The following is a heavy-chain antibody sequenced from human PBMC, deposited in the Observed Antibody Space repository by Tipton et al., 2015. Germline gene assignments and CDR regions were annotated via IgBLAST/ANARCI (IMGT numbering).Heavy chain of an antibody. CDR3: ARGGNNWFDP. CDR1: GGSIRSSSYY. D-gene: IGHD2-15*01. J-gene: IGHJ5*02. V-gene: IGHV4-39*07. Sequence: TLSLTCNVSGGSIRSSSYYWGWIRQPPGKGLEWIGSIFYSGNTYYNPSLKSRVTISVDTSKNQFSLKLSSVTAADTAVYYCARGGNNWFDPWGQGTLVTVSS. CDR2: IFYSGNT.